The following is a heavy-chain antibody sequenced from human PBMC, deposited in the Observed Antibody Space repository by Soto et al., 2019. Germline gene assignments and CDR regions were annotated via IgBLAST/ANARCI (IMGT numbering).Heavy chain of an antibody. Sequence: GGSLRLSCAASGFTFSSYAMSWVRQAPGKGLEWVSAISGSGGSTYYADSVKGRFTISRDNSKNTLYLQMNRLRAEDTAVYYCAKDSANCSGGSCYDDYFDYWGQGTLVPVSS. CDR2: ISGSGGST. CDR3: AKDSANCSGGSCYDDYFDY. J-gene: IGHJ4*02. V-gene: IGHV3-23*01. D-gene: IGHD2-15*01. CDR1: GFTFSSYA.